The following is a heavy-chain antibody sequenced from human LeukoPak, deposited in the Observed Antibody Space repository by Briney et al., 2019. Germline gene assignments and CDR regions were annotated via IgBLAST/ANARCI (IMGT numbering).Heavy chain of an antibody. J-gene: IGHJ4*02. CDR1: GFTFDDYA. V-gene: IGHV3-9*01. Sequence: GGFLRLSCAASGFTFDDYAMHWVRQAPGKGLEWVAGITWNSDNLDYAESVRGRFTISRDNAKNSLYLQMNSLRLEDTAFYYCVKESEDSSGWATRYYFDYWGQGSLVTVSS. D-gene: IGHD6-19*01. CDR3: VKESEDSSGWATRYYFDY. CDR2: ITWNSDNL.